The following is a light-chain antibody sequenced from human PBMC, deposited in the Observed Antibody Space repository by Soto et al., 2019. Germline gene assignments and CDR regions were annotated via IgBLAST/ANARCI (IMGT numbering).Light chain of an antibody. Sequence: QSVLTQPPSVSAAPGQKVTISCSGSSSNIGNNYVSWYQQLPGTAPKLLIYDNNKRPSGIPDRFSGSKSGTSATLGITGLQTGDEADYYCGTWDSSLSAPAVFGGGTQLTVL. J-gene: IGLJ7*01. CDR2: DNN. CDR1: SSNIGNNY. CDR3: GTWDSSLSAPAV. V-gene: IGLV1-51*01.